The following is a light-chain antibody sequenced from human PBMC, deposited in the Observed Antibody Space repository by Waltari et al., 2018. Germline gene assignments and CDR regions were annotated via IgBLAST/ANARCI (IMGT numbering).Light chain of an antibody. J-gene: IGKJ1*01. CDR3: YQFHSLPQT. CDR2: WAS. V-gene: IGKV4-1*01. CDR1: QSVLVNSNNLNI. Sequence: DIVMTQSPDSLAVSLGERATINCRSSQSVLVNSNNLNILSWYQQRPGQPPKLIIYWASTRASGVPDRFTGSGSGTHFTLTITNLQAEDVAIYFCYQFHSLPQTFGQGTKVEVK.